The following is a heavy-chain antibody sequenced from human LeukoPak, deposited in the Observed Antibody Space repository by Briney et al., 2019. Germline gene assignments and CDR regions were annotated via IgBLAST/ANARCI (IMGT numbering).Heavy chain of an antibody. D-gene: IGHD3-10*01. Sequence: SETLSLTCTASGGSISRSSYYWGWIRQPPGKGLEWIGSIYYSGSTYYNPSLKSRVTISVDTSKNQFSLKLSSVTAADTAVYYCSGVRGLGWFDPWGQGTLVTVSS. CDR1: GGSISRSSYY. J-gene: IGHJ5*02. V-gene: IGHV4-39*01. CDR3: SGVRGLGWFDP. CDR2: IYYSGST.